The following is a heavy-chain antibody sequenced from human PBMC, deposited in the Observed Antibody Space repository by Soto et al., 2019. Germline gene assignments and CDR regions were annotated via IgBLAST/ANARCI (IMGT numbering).Heavy chain of an antibody. D-gene: IGHD2-8*01. J-gene: IGHJ5*02. CDR2: TYYRSKWYN. V-gene: IGHV6-1*01. Sequence: SQTLSLTCVISGDSVSSNSAAWNWIRQSPSRGLQWLGRTYYRSKWYNDYAVFVKSRIAINADTSKNQFSLHLNSVTPEDTAVYYCARDSGMLVYNWFDPWGQGTLVTVSS. CDR3: ARDSGMLVYNWFDP. CDR1: GDSVSSNSAA.